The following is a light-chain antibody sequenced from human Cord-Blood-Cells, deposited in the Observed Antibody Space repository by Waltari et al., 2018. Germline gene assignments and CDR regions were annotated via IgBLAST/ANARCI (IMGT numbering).Light chain of an antibody. J-gene: IGLJ2*01. V-gene: IGLV2-23*01. CDR3: CSYAGSSTVV. Sequence: QSALTQPASVSGSPGQSITISCTGTSSDVWSYNLVSWYQQHPGKAPKLMLYEGSKRPSGVSNRFSGSKSGNTASLTISGLQAEDEADYYCCSYAGSSTVVFGGGTKLTVL. CDR1: SSDVWSYNL. CDR2: EGS.